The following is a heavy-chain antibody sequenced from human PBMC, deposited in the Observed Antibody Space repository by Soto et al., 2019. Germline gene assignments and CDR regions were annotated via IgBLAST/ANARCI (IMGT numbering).Heavy chain of an antibody. CDR3: ARRSNRAMDV. J-gene: IGHJ6*02. V-gene: IGHV1-69*01. CDR2: IIPVFGAA. D-gene: IGHD2-8*01. CDR1: GGSFSNYP. Sequence: QVQLVQSGAEVKKPGSSVKVSCETSGGSFSNYPINWVRQAPGQGLEWMGGIIPVFGAADYAQKFQGRLTLTADPSTTTAYMELTSLRPEDTALYYCARRSNRAMDVWGQGTTVTVSS.